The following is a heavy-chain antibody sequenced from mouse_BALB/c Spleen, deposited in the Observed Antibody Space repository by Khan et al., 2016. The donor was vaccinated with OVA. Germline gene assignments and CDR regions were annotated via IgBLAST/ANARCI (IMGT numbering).Heavy chain of an antibody. CDR3: SGGRAY. CDR2: ITYSGRT. V-gene: IGHV3-2*02. J-gene: IGHJ3*01. D-gene: IGHD3-3*01. Sequence: EVQLQESGPGLVKPSQSLSLTCTVTGYSITSDYAWNWIRQFPGNRLEWMGYITYSGRTSYPPSLKSRISITRDTSKNQFFLQLNSVTIDDTATYDCSGGRAYWGQGTLVTVSA. CDR1: GYSITSDYA.